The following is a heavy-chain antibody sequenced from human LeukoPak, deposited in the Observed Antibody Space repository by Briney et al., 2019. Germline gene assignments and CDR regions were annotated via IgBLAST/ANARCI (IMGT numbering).Heavy chain of an antibody. CDR3: ARLWGSTGPYYYYYYGMDV. J-gene: IGHJ6*02. CDR1: GGSISSSSYY. Sequence: PSETLSLTCTVSGGSISSSSYYWGWIRQPPGKGLEWIGSIYYSGSTYYNPSLKSRVTISVDTSKNQFSLKRSSVTAADTAVYYCARLWGSTGPYYYYYYGMDVWGQGTTVTVSS. CDR2: IYYSGST. D-gene: IGHD3-16*01. V-gene: IGHV4-39*01.